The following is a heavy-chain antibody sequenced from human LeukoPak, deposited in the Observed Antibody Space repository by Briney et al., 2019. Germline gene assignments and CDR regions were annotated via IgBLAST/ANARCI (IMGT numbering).Heavy chain of an antibody. J-gene: IGHJ4*02. D-gene: IGHD3-16*02. CDR2: IIPIFGTA. Sequence: ASVKVSCKASGGTFSSYAISWVRQAPGQGLEWMGGIIPIFGTANYAQKFQGRVTITTDESTSTAYMELSSLRSEDTAVYYCARGGTYYDYVWGSYRLDYWGQGTLVTVSS. V-gene: IGHV1-69*05. CDR3: ARGGTYYDYVWGSYRLDY. CDR1: GGTFSSYA.